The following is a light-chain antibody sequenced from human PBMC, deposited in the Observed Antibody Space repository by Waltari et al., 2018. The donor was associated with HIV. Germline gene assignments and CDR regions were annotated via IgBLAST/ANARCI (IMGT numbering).Light chain of an antibody. J-gene: IGKJ3*01. V-gene: IGKV1-39*01. Sequence: DIQLTQSPSSLSASVGDVVTITCRSSQTISTSLNWYQQKPGKAPKILISSASILQSGVPSRFSASGSGTDFTLTISNLQPDDYATYYCQQSYSSPLTFGPGTEVDVK. CDR2: SAS. CDR1: QTISTS. CDR3: QQSYSSPLT.